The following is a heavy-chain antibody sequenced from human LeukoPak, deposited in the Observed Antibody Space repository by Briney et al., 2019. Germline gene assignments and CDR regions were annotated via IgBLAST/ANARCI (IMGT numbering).Heavy chain of an antibody. CDR3: ARVLRSGYYLLDY. V-gene: IGHV4-59*01. CDR1: GGSISSYY. D-gene: IGHD3-22*01. CDR2: IYYSGST. J-gene: IGHJ4*02. Sequence: PSETLSLTCTVSGGSISSYYWSWIRQSPGKGLEWIGYIYYSGSTNYNPSLKSRVTISVDTSKNQFSLKLSSVTAADTAVYYCARVLRSGYYLLDYWGQGTLVTVSS.